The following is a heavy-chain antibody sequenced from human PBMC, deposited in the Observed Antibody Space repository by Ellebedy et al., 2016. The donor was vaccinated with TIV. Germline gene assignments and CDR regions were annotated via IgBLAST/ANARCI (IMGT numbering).Heavy chain of an antibody. V-gene: IGHV3-30-3*01. CDR2: ISYDGSNK. D-gene: IGHD5-12*01. CDR1: GFTFSSYA. J-gene: IGHJ6*02. CDR3: ARGGRMDV. Sequence: GESLKISXAASGFTFSSYAMHWVRQAPGKGLEWVAVISYDGSNKYYADSVKGRFTISRDNSKNTLYLQMNSLRAEDTAVYYCARGGRMDVWGQGTTVTVSS.